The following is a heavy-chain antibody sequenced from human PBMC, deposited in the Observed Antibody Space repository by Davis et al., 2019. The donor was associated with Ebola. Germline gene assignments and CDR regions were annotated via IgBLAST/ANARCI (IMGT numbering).Heavy chain of an antibody. CDR3: ARGSSWYFDY. J-gene: IGHJ4*02. D-gene: IGHD6-13*01. CDR1: GGSISSNSYY. CDR2: INHSGST. Sequence: SETLSLTCTVSGGSISSNSYYWSWIRQPPGKGLEWIGEINHSGSTNYNPSLKSRVTISVDTSKNQFSLKLSSVTAADTAVYYCARGSSWYFDYWGQGTLVTVSS. V-gene: IGHV4-39*07.